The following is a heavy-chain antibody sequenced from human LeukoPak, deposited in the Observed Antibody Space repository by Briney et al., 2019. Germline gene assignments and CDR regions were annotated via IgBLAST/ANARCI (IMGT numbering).Heavy chain of an antibody. CDR2: IYYSGST. Sequence: SETLSLTCTVSGGSISSSSYYWGWIRQPPGKGLEWIGSIYYSGSTYYNPSLKSRATISVDTSKNQFSLKLSSVTAADTAVYYCARDYDYDSTGFQHWGQGTLVTVSS. D-gene: IGHD3-22*01. J-gene: IGHJ1*01. V-gene: IGHV4-39*07. CDR3: ARDYDYDSTGFQH. CDR1: GGSISSSSYY.